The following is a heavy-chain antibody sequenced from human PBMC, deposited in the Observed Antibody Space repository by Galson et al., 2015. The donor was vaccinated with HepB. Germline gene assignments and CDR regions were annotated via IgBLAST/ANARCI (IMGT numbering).Heavy chain of an antibody. CDR1: GFTFRSYA. D-gene: IGHD3-10*01. V-gene: IGHV3-23*01. CDR3: AKYMVRGERPGVWYGMDV. CDR2: ISGSGGST. Sequence: SLRLSCAASGFTFRSYAMSWVRQAPGKGLEWVSTISGSGGSTYYADSVKGRFTISRDNSKNTLYLQMNSLRAEDTAVYYCAKYMVRGERPGVWYGMDVWGQGTTVTVSS. J-gene: IGHJ6*02.